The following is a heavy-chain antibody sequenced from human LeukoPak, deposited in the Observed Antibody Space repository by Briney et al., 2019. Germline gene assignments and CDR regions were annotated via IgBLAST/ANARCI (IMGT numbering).Heavy chain of an antibody. V-gene: IGHV4-38-2*01. CDR3: ARAYSKSSPFDY. J-gene: IGHJ4*02. Sequence: SETLSLTCAVSGYSISSDCYWSWIRQSPGKGLMWIGIIDDSGATIYNPSLKSRVTISADTSKSQVSLRLTSVTAADTAVYYCARAYSKSSPFDYWGQGTQVTVSS. CDR1: GYSISSDCY. D-gene: IGHD6-6*01. CDR2: IDDSGAT.